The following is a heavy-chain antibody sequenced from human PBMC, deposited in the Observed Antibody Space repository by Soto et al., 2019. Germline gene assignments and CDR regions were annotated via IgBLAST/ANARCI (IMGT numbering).Heavy chain of an antibody. D-gene: IGHD3-3*01. CDR2: INAGNGNT. Sequence: GASVKVSCKASGYTFTSYAMHWVRQAPGQRLEWMGWINAGNGNTKYSQKFQGRVTITRDTSASTAYMELSSLRSEDTAVYYCARDSPDSFWSGKTGYYYYYYMDVWGKGTTVTVSS. CDR1: GYTFTSYA. CDR3: ARDSPDSFWSGKTGYYYYYYMDV. V-gene: IGHV1-3*01. J-gene: IGHJ6*03.